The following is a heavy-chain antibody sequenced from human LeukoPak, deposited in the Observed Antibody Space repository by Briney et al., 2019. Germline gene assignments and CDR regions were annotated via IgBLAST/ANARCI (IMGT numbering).Heavy chain of an antibody. V-gene: IGHV1-18*01. CDR2: ISAYNGNT. D-gene: IGHD3-9*01. J-gene: IGHJ5*02. CDR3: ASLGYDILTGYYGWFDP. CDR1: GYTFTSYG. Sequence: ASVKVSCKASGYTFTSYGISWVRQAPGQGLEWMGWISAYNGNTNYAQKLQGRVTMTTDTSTSTAYMELRSLRSDDTAAYYCASLGYDILTGYYGWFDPWGQGTLVTVSS.